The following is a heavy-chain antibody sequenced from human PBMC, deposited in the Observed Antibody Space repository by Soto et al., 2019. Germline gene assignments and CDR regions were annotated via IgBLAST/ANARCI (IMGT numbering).Heavy chain of an antibody. CDR2: IKRKTDGGTI. Sequence: EVQLVESGGALVKPGGSLRLSCVGSGFTFTNAWMTWVRQAPGKGLEWVGRIKRKTDGGTIDYAAPVKDRFIISRDDSKNMVYLEMNSLKTEDTAVYFCTLRDYWGQGTLVTVAS. CDR3: TLRDY. D-gene: IGHD5-12*01. J-gene: IGHJ4*02. CDR1: GFTFTNAW. V-gene: IGHV3-15*07.